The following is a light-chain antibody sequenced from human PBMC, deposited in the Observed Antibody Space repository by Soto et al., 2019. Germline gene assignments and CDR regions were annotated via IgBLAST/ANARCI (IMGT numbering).Light chain of an antibody. CDR1: QSVLYSSNNKDY. V-gene: IGKV4-1*01. J-gene: IGKJ1*01. CDR3: QQYYSPPWT. Sequence: DIVMTQSPDSLAVSLGERATINCKSSQSVLYSSNNKDYLAWYQQKLGQPPKLLIYWASTRESGVPDRFIGSGSGTDFTLTISSLQAEDVAVYYCQQYYSPPWTFGQGTKVEIK. CDR2: WAS.